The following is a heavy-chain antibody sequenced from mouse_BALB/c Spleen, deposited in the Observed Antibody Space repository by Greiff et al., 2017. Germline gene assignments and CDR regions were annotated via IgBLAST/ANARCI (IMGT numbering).Heavy chain of an antibody. V-gene: IGHV1S56*01. D-gene: IGHD4-1*01. CDR2: IYPGDGST. J-gene: IGHJ2*01. Sequence: QVQLKQSGPELVKPGASVKMSCKASGYTFTSYYIHWVKQRPGQGLEWIGWIYPGDGSTKYNEKFKGKTTLTADKSSSTAYMLLSSLTSEDSAIYFCARPGANWVFDYWGQGTTLTVSS. CDR1: GYTFTSYY. CDR3: ARPGANWVFDY.